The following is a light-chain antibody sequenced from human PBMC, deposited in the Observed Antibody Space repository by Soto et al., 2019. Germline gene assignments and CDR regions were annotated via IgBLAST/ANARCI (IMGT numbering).Light chain of an antibody. CDR2: AAS. V-gene: IGKV1-39*01. J-gene: IGKJ1*01. CDR1: QSISNY. Sequence: DIQMTQSPSSLSASVGDRVTITCRASQSISNYLYWYQQKPGKAPKLLMFAASSLQSGVPSRFSGGGSWTDFTLTIRSLQPEDFATYYCQQSYSTPRTFGQGTKVEIK. CDR3: QQSYSTPRT.